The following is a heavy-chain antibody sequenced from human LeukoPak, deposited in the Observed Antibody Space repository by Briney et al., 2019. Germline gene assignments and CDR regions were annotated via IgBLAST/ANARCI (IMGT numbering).Heavy chain of an antibody. D-gene: IGHD3-22*01. CDR2: IYYTGST. V-gene: IGHV4-59*08. J-gene: IGHJ4*02. CDR3: AQIRPSTYYDSSGSFDY. Sequence: SETLSLTCTLSGGSISSNYWSWIRQPPGKGLEWIGYIYYTGSTHCNPSLKSRVTISVDTSKNRFSLKLTSVTAADTAVYYCAQIRPSTYYDSSGSFDYWGQGTLATVSS. CDR1: GGSISSNY.